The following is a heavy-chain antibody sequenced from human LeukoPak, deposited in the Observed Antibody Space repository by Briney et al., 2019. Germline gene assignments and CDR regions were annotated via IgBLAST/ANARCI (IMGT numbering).Heavy chain of an antibody. Sequence: SETLSLTCAVSGGSISSGGYPWSWIRQPPGKGLEWIGYIYHSGSTYYNPSLKSRVTISVDRSKNQFSLKLSSVTAADTAVYYCARFEYSSSGVFDYWGQGTLVTVSS. J-gene: IGHJ4*02. CDR1: GGSISSGGYP. CDR2: IYHSGST. V-gene: IGHV4-30-2*01. D-gene: IGHD6-6*01. CDR3: ARFEYSSSGVFDY.